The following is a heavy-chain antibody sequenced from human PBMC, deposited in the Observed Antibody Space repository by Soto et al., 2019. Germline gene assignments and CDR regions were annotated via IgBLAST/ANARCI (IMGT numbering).Heavy chain of an antibody. CDR2: IVVGSGNT. Sequence: QMQLVQSGPEVKKPGTSVKVSCKASGFTFTSSAVQWVRQARGQRLEWIGWIVVGSGNTNYAQKFQERVTNTRDMSTSTAYMGLRSLRSEDTAVYYCAADQASGDYCGLVYYYCMDVWGQGTTVTV. D-gene: IGHD2-21*02. CDR3: AADQASGDYCGLVYYYCMDV. J-gene: IGHJ6*02. CDR1: GFTFTSSA. V-gene: IGHV1-58*01.